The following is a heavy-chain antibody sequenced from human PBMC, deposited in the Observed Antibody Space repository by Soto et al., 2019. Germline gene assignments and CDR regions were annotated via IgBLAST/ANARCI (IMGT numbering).Heavy chain of an antibody. CDR3: ARPEGDYFYNYMDV. CDR2: ISGGGGAS. J-gene: IGHJ6*03. V-gene: IGHV3-23*01. CDR1: GFTFSRYV. D-gene: IGHD3-16*01. Sequence: GGSLRLSCTASGFTFSRYVMSWVRQAPGKGLEWVSVISGGGGASYYGNSVRGRFTISRDNSKNTLYLQMNSLRADDTAVYYCARPEGDYFYNYMDVWGKGTTVTVSS.